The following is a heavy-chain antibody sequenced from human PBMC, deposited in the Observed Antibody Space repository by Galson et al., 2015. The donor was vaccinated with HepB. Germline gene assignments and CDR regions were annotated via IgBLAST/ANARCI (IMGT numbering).Heavy chain of an antibody. CDR2: ISSGSEYI. D-gene: IGHD3-22*01. Sequence: SLRLSCAASGFTFNTYSMNWVRQAPGRGLEWLSSISSGSEYIYYADSVNGRFTISRDNAKNSLYLQMNGLRAEDTAVYYCARWAWRVTMIVYDSWGQGTLVTVSS. CDR3: ARWAWRVTMIVYDS. J-gene: IGHJ4*02. CDR1: GFTFNTYS. V-gene: IGHV3-21*06.